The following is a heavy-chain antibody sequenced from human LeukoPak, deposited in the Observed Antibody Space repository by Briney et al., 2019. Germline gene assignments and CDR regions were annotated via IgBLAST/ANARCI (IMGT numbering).Heavy chain of an antibody. CDR3: ARDRPYDFWSGYSSHYYYYGMDV. J-gene: IGHJ6*02. Sequence: ASVKVSCKASGYTFTSYGTSWVRQAPGQGLEWMGWINAYNGNTNYAQKLQGRVTMTTDTSTSTAYMELRSLRSDDTAVYYCARDRPYDFWSGYSSHYYYYGMDVWGQGTTVTVSS. CDR2: INAYNGNT. D-gene: IGHD3-3*01. V-gene: IGHV1-18*01. CDR1: GYTFTSYG.